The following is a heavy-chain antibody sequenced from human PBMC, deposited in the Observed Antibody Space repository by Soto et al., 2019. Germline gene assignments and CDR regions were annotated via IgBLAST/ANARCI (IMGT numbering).Heavy chain of an antibody. J-gene: IGHJ4*02. CDR3: ARRAYSGSYFDY. Sequence: SETLSLTCTVSGGSISSSSYYWGWIRQPPGKGLEWIGSIYYSGSTYYNPSLKSRVTISVDTSKNQFSLKLSSVTAADTAVYYCARRAYSGSYFDYWGQGTLVTVSS. CDR2: IYYSGST. D-gene: IGHD1-26*01. V-gene: IGHV4-39*01. CDR1: GGSISSSSYY.